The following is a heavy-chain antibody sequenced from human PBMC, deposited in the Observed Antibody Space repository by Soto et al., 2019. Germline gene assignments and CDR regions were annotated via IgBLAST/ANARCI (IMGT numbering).Heavy chain of an antibody. CDR1: GFTFNDYA. CDR3: ARDAHWSLDY. J-gene: IGHJ4*02. D-gene: IGHD1-1*01. V-gene: IGHV3-9*01. CDR2: INENSGSL. Sequence: EVPLVESGGNLVQPARSLRLSCATSGFTFNDYAMHWVRQAPVKGLEWVSSINENSGSLDYADSVRGRFTISRDNAKNSVYMQMNSLRTEDTALYYCARDAHWSLDYWGQGTLVTVSS.